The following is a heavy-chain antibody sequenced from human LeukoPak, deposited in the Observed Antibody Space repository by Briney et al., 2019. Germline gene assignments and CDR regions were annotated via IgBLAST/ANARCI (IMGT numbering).Heavy chain of an antibody. Sequence: GGSLRLSCAASGFTFSSYSMNWVRQAPGKGLEWVSSISSSSTYIYYTDSVKGRFTISRDNAKNSLYLQMNSLRAEDTAVYYCARDGGGSFGYWGQGTLVTVSS. V-gene: IGHV3-21*01. D-gene: IGHD1-26*01. CDR1: GFTFSSYS. J-gene: IGHJ4*02. CDR3: ARDGGGSFGY. CDR2: ISSSSTYI.